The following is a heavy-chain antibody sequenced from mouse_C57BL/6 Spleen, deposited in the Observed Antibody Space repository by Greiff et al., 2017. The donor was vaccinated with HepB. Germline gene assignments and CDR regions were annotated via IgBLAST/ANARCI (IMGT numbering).Heavy chain of an antibody. J-gene: IGHJ4*01. CDR2: INPNNGGT. V-gene: IGHV1-26*01. D-gene: IGHD2-14*01. Sequence: EVQLQQSGPELVKPGASVKISCKASRYTFTDYYMNWVKQSHGKSLEWIGDINPNNGGTSYNQKFKGKATLTVDKSSSTAYMELRSLTSEDSAVYYCARVRPLYAMDYWGQGTSVTVSS. CDR1: RYTFTDYY. CDR3: ARVRPLYAMDY.